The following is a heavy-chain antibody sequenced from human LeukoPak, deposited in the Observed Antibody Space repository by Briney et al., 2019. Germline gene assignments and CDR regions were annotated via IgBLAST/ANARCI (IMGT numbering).Heavy chain of an antibody. D-gene: IGHD3-9*01. CDR1: GGSISSYY. V-gene: IGHV4-4*07. Sequence: SETLSLTCTVSGGSISSYYWSWIRQPAGKGLEWIGRIYISGSTNYNPSLKSRVTISVDTSKNQFSLKLSSVTAADTAVYYCARERGSLTGYLSIGYWGQGTLVTVSS. CDR3: ARERGSLTGYLSIGY. J-gene: IGHJ4*02. CDR2: IYISGST.